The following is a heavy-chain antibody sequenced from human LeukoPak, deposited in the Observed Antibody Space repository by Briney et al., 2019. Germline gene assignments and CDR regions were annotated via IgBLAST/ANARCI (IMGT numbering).Heavy chain of an antibody. CDR1: GFTFSSSG. J-gene: IGHJ3*02. CDR2: ISYDGSNK. D-gene: IGHD3-22*01. V-gene: IGHV3-30*18. CDR3: AKDVAVVVIHDAFDI. Sequence: GRSLRLSCAASGFTFSSSGMHCVRQAPGKGLEWVAVISYDGSNKYYADSVKGRFTISRDNSKNTLYLQMNSLRAEDTAVYYCAKDVAVVVIHDAFDIWGQGTMVTVSS.